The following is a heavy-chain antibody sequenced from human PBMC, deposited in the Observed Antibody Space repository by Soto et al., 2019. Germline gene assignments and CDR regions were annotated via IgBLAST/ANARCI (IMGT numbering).Heavy chain of an antibody. CDR1: GGTFSSYA. CDR3: ARDWLTHDIVVVVAAPPYYYYYGMDV. J-gene: IGHJ6*02. V-gene: IGHV1-69*12. CDR2: IIPIFGTA. Sequence: QVQLVQSGAEVKKPGSSVKVSCKASGGTFSSYAISWVRQAPGQGLEWMGGIIPIFGTANYAQKFQGRVTLTADESTSTHYMELSSLRSEDTAVYYCARDWLTHDIVVVVAAPPYYYYYGMDVWGQGTTVTVSS. D-gene: IGHD2-15*01.